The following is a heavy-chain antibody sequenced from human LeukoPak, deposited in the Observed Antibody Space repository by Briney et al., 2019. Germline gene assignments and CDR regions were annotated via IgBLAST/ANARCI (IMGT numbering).Heavy chain of an antibody. V-gene: IGHV4-39*01. CDR2: IYYSGST. D-gene: IGHD6-19*01. J-gene: IGHJ4*02. Sequence: SETLSLTCTVSGGSISSSSYYWGWIRQPPGKGLEWIGSIYYSGSTYYNPSLKSRVTISVDTSKNQFSLKLSSVTAADTAVYYCARGSVAGTGVWGQGTLVTVSS. CDR1: GGSISSSSYY. CDR3: ARGSVAGTGV.